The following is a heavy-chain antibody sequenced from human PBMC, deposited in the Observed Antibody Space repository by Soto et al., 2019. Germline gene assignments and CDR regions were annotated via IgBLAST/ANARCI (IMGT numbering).Heavy chain of an antibody. Sequence: QVQLVESGGGVVQPGRSLRLACAASGFTFNNYGMHWVRQAQGKGLEWVAVIWNDGNGYYYANSVKGRFTISRDNSKNTVYLQMSSLRAEDTAVYYCARRQISPPTRGAASARGGMDVWGQGTTVTVSS. V-gene: IGHV3-33*01. D-gene: IGHD6-13*01. J-gene: IGHJ6*02. CDR1: GFTFNNYG. CDR2: IWNDGNGY. CDR3: ARRQISPPTRGAASARGGMDV.